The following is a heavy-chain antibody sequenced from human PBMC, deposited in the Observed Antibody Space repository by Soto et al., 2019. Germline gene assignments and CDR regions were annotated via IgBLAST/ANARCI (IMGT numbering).Heavy chain of an antibody. CDR1: GFTFSSCV. CDR3: AREVEVGRRNFDS. V-gene: IGHV3-33*01. D-gene: IGHD1-26*01. CDR2: IWSDGNTK. Sequence: QEQLVESGGGVVQPGESLRLSCSASGFTFSSCVMHWVRQTPGGGLEWVSSIWSDGNTKYYGDSVKGPFTISRDNSKNMLFLQVNSLRAEDTAVYYCAREVEVGRRNFDSWGRGPLVTVSS. J-gene: IGHJ4*02.